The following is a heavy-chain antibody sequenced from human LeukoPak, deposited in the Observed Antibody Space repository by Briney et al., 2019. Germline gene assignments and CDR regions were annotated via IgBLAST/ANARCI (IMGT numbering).Heavy chain of an antibody. D-gene: IGHD3-10*01. CDR3: ARVNGWFGELLLDY. CDR1: GGSISSSSYY. V-gene: IGHV4-39*07. CDR2: IYYSVST. J-gene: IGHJ4*02. Sequence: SETLSLTCTVSGGSISSSSYYWGWIRQPPGKWLEWIGSIYYSVSTYYNPSLKSRVTISVDTSKNQFSLKLSSVTAADTAVYYCARVNGWFGELLLDYWGQGTLVTVSS.